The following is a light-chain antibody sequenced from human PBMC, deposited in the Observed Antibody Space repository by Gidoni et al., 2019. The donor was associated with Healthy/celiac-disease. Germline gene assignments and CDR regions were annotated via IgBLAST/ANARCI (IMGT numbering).Light chain of an antibody. J-gene: IGKJ1*01. CDR3: QQYGSSPWK. CDR2: SES. V-gene: IGKV3-20*01. Sequence: EIVLTQSPGPLSLSPGERATHSCRASQRVSSSYLAWYQQKPGQAPRLLIYSESSRATGIPDRFSGSGAGTDFTLTISRLEPEDFAVYYGQQYGSSPWKFGQGTKVEIK. CDR1: QRVSSSY.